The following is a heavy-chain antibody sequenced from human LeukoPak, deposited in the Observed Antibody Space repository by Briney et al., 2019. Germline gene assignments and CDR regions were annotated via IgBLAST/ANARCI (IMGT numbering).Heavy chain of an antibody. Sequence: GGSEKFSCAASGFTFSGCAVHWVRKAPGKGREWVGRIGSKAFNYATVYAASVEGRFTISRDDSKHTAFLQMNSLKTEDTAVYYCTRHLDGIAAYDYWGQGSLVTVSS. J-gene: IGHJ4*02. CDR3: TRHLDGIAAYDY. CDR1: GFTFSGCA. D-gene: IGHD6-13*01. CDR2: IGSKAFNYAT. V-gene: IGHV3-73*01.